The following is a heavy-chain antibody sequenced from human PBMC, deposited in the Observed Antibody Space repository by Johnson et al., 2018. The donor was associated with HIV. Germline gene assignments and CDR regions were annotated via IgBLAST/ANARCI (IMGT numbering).Heavy chain of an antibody. CDR2: ISYDGSNK. J-gene: IGHJ3*02. Sequence: QVQLVESGGGVVQPGRSLRLSCAASGFTFSSYAMNWVRQAPGKGLEWVAVISYDGSNKYYADSVKGRFTISRDNSKNTLYLQMNSLRAEDTAVYYCARDRGSSSLDAFDIWGQGTMVTVSS. CDR3: ARDRGSSSLDAFDI. D-gene: IGHD6-6*01. CDR1: GFTFSSYA. V-gene: IGHV3-30*04.